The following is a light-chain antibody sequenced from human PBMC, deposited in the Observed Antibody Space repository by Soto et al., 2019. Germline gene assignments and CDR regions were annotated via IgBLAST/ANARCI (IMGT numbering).Light chain of an antibody. Sequence: DIQMTRAPSTLSASVGDRVTITCRASQSISSWLAWYQQKPGTAPKVLIYHASNLQSGVPSRFSGSGSGTEFTLTISSLQPDDFATYYCQQYNSYSFGQGTKVEIK. V-gene: IGKV1-5*01. J-gene: IGKJ1*01. CDR3: QQYNSYS. CDR2: HAS. CDR1: QSISSW.